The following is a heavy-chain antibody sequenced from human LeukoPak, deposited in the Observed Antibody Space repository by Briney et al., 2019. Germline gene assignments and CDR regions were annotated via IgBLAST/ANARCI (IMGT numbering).Heavy chain of an antibody. CDR1: GYTFTSYA. V-gene: IGHV7-4-1*02. CDR2: INTNTGNP. CDR3: ARSGGYSYGRYDYYYYGMDV. J-gene: IGHJ6*02. Sequence: VASVKVSCKASGYTFTSYAMNWVRQAPGQGLEWMGWINTNTGNPTYAQGFTGRFVFSLDTSVSTAYLQISSLKAEDTAVYYCARSGGYSYGRYDYYYYGMDVWGQGTTVTVSS. D-gene: IGHD5-18*01.